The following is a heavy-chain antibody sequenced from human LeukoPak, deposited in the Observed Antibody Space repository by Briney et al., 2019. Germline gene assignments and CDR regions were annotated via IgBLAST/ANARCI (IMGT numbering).Heavy chain of an antibody. CDR2: IIPIFGTA. D-gene: IGHD1-26*01. Sequence: SVKVSCKASGGTFSSYAISWVRQAPGQGLEWMGGIIPIFGTANYAQKFQGRVTMTEDTSTDTAYMELSSLRSEDTAVYYCATVTDSGSYPWYFDYWGQGTLVTVSS. V-gene: IGHV1-69*06. J-gene: IGHJ4*02. CDR3: ATVTDSGSYPWYFDY. CDR1: GGTFSSYA.